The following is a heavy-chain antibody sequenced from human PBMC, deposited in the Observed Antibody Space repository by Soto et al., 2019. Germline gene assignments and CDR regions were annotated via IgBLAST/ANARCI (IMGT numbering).Heavy chain of an antibody. CDR2: INSDGSST. D-gene: IGHD5-12*01. CDR3: ARAGRGLYFDY. Sequence: EVQLVESGGGLVQPGGSLRLSCAGSGFTFSSYWMHCVRQAPGKGLVWVSRINSDGSSTSYADSVKGRFTISRDNAKNTLYLQMNSLIAGHTAVYYCARAGRGLYFDYWGQGTLVTVSS. CDR1: GFTFSSYW. V-gene: IGHV3-74*01. J-gene: IGHJ4*02.